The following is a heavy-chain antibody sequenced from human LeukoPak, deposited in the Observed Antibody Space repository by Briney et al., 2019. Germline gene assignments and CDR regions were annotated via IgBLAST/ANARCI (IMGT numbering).Heavy chain of an antibody. D-gene: IGHD6-19*01. V-gene: IGHV3-7*01. CDR3: ARTGGSSGWYSPALLKYYFDY. J-gene: IGHJ4*02. Sequence: PGGSLRLSCVASGFTFNSNWMSWVRQAPGKGLEWVANIKQDGNEKYYVDSVKDRFTISRDNAKNSLYLQMNSLRAEDTAVYYCARTGGSSGWYSPALLKYYFDYWGQGTLVTVSS. CDR2: IKQDGNEK. CDR1: GFTFNSNW.